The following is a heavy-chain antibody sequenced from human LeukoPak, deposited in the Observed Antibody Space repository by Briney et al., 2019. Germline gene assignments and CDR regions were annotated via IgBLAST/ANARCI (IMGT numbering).Heavy chain of an antibody. V-gene: IGHV1-18*01. CDR2: ISAYNGNT. CDR1: GYTFTSYG. Sequence: ASVKVSCKASGYTFTSYGISWVRQAPGQGLEWMGWISAYNGNTNYAQKLQGRVTKTTDTYTSTAYMELRSLRSDDTAVYYCAREYDSSGYCDYWGQGTLVTVSS. CDR3: AREYDSSGYCDY. J-gene: IGHJ4*02. D-gene: IGHD3-22*01.